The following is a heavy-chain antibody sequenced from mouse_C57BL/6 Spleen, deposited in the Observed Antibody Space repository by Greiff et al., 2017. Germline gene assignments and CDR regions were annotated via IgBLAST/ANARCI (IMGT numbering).Heavy chain of an antibody. V-gene: IGHV5-17*01. CDR3: ARKDDYAQAWFAY. CDR1: GFTFSDYG. CDR2: ISSGSSTI. J-gene: IGHJ3*01. D-gene: IGHD2-4*01. Sequence: EVMLVESGGGLVKPGGSLKLSCAASGFTFSDYGMHWVRQAPEKGLEWVAYISSGSSTIYYADTVKGRFTISRDNAKNTLFLQMTSLRSEDTAMYYCARKDDYAQAWFAYWGQGTLVTVSA.